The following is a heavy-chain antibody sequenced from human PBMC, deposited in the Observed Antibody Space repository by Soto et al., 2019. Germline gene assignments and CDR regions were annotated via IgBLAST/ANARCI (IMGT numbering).Heavy chain of an antibody. V-gene: IGHV1-46*03. D-gene: IGHD5-12*01. Sequence: QVQLVQSGAEVKKPGASVKVSCKASGYTFTSYYMHWVRQAPGQGLEWMGIINPSGGSTSYAQKFQGRGTMTRDTSTSTVYMERSSLRSEDTAVYYCARVRDGYNSLGYWGQGTLVTVSS. CDR3: ARVRDGYNSLGY. CDR2: INPSGGST. J-gene: IGHJ4*02. CDR1: GYTFTSYY.